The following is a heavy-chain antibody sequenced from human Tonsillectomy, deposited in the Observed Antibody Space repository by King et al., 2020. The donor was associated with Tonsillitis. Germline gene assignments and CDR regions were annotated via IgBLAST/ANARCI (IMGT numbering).Heavy chain of an antibody. Sequence: QVQLQQWGAGLLKPSETLSLTCAVYGGSFSGYYWSWIRQSPGKGLEWIGEINHSGSTNYNPSLKSRVTMSVDTSKNQFSLKLSSVTAADTAVYYCARGEGGYDPFDDWGQGTLVTVSS. V-gene: IGHV4-34*01. CDR3: ARGEGGYDPFDD. D-gene: IGHD5-12*01. CDR2: INHSGST. CDR1: GGSFSGYY. J-gene: IGHJ4*02.